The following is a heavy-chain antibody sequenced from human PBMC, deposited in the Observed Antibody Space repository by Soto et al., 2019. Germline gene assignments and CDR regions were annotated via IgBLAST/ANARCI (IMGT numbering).Heavy chain of an antibody. V-gene: IGHV4-31*03. CDR2: IDNSGSA. D-gene: IGHD1-20*01. Sequence: TLSLTCSFSGASISSGGYCWSWIRQHPEKGLEWIGYIDNSGSAYYNPSLRSRVSISGDTSKGLFSLQLNSVTAADTAVYYVARYITGRLGGTPYYYYAMAGWCPGTTVT. CDR1: GASISSGGYC. CDR3: ARYITGRLGGTPYYYYAMAG. J-gene: IGHJ6*01.